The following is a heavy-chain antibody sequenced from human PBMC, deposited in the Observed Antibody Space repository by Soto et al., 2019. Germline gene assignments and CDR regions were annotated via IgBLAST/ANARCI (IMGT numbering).Heavy chain of an antibody. V-gene: IGHV4-39*07. CDR1: GGSIIISSYY. CDR2: INHSGST. Sequence: SETLSLTCTVSGGSIIISSYYWGWIRQPPGKGLEWIGEINHSGSTNYNPSLKSRVTISVDTSKNQFSLKLSSVTAADAAVYYCARGWGAVAGIVNWFDPWGQGTLVTVSS. CDR3: ARGWGAVAGIVNWFDP. J-gene: IGHJ5*02. D-gene: IGHD6-19*01.